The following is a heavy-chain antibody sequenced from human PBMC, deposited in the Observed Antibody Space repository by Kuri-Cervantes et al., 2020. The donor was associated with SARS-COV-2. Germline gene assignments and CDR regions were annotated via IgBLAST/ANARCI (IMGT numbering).Heavy chain of an antibody. Sequence: ESLKISCAVYVGSFSGYYWSWIRQPPGKGLEWIGEINHSGSTNYNPSLKSRVTISVDTSKNQFSLKLSSVTAADTAVYYCARESSPEPHGYGYCSSTSCYRFDYWGRGTLVTVSS. CDR2: INHSGST. CDR1: VGSFSGYY. V-gene: IGHV4-34*01. D-gene: IGHD2-2*02. J-gene: IGHJ4*02. CDR3: ARESSPEPHGYGYCSSTSCYRFDY.